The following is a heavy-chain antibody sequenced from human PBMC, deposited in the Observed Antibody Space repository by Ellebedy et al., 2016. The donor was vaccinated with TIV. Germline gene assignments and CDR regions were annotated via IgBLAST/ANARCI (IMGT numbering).Heavy chain of an antibody. V-gene: IGHV3-11*01. D-gene: IGHD1-1*01. CDR3: ARLDWSDVDLRHFYFDD. J-gene: IGHJ4*02. CDR1: GFPFSDYY. CDR2: LTSGGTI. Sequence: GESLKISCVVSGFPFSDYYMSWIRQAPGKGLEWVSFLTSGGTIYYADSVKGRFTISRDNAKNSLYLHVNNRRAEDTAVYYCARLDWSDVDLRHFYFDDWGQGTQVTVSS.